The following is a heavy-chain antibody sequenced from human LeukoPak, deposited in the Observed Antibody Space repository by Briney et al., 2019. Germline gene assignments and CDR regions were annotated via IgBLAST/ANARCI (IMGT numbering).Heavy chain of an antibody. CDR1: GGSISSSGYY. J-gene: IGHJ5*02. CDR2: SYYSGST. D-gene: IGHD1-26*01. V-gene: IGHV4-39*01. CDR3: ARHEYSGSYYGLSWFDP. Sequence: PSETLSLTCTVSGGSISSSGYYWGWICQPPGKGLEWIASSYYSGSTYYNPSLKSRVTISVDTSKNQLSLKLSSLTAADTAVYYCARHEYSGSYYGLSWFDPWGQGALVTVSS.